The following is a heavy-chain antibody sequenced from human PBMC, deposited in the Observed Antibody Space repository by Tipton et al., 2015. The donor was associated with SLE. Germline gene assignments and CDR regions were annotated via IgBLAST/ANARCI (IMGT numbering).Heavy chain of an antibody. J-gene: IGHJ3*01. CDR3: ARAYDFWSGKGPDAFDV. D-gene: IGHD3-3*01. CDR1: GFSINSHY. CDR2: ISHSGST. Sequence: LRLSCSVSGFSINSHYWSWFRQPPGKGLEWIGYISHSGSTNYNPSLKSRVSISIDTSRNYFSLRLKSVTAADTAVYFCARAYDFWSGKGPDAFDVWGQGTTVIVSS. V-gene: IGHV4-59*11.